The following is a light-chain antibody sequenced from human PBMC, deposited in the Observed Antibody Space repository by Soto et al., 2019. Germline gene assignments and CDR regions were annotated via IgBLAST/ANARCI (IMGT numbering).Light chain of an antibody. CDR3: VAWDDNLSCVL. CDR2: KSN. J-gene: IGLJ2*01. Sequence: QSVLTQPPSASGTPGQRVTISRSGSSSNFASNSVYWYQQVPGTAPKLLIYKSNQRPSGVPDRFSGSKSGTSASLAISGLWSEDEADYYCVAWDDNLSCVLFGGGTKVTVL. V-gene: IGLV1-47*03. CDR1: SSNFASNS.